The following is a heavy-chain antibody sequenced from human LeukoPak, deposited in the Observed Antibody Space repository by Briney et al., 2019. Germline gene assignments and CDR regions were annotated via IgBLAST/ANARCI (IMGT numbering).Heavy chain of an antibody. CDR1: GYTFTSYG. Sequence: ASVKVSCKASGYTFTSYGVSWVRQAPGQGLEWMGWTSGSNGNTNYAQKLQGRVTMTTDTSTSTAYMELRSLRSDDTAVYYCARRAVAGMSEYFQHWGQGTLVTVSS. J-gene: IGHJ1*01. CDR3: ARRAVAGMSEYFQH. V-gene: IGHV1-18*01. CDR2: TSGSNGNT. D-gene: IGHD6-19*01.